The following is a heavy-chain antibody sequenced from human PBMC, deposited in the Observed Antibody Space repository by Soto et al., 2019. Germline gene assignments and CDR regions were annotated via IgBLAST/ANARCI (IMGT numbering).Heavy chain of an antibody. J-gene: IGHJ5*02. CDR2: IYYIGTT. CDR1: GGSIHRGDYS. V-gene: IGHV4-30-4*01. CDR3: ASSPDDYDSRVWYWFDH. Sequence: SETRSLTCTVSGGSIHRGDYSWHWIRQPPGKGLECIGYIYYIGTTSYNPSPKSRVTIFIDTPNNHFSPKLRPVTVADTAVYYCASSPDDYDSRVWYWFDHWGQGTLVTVFS. D-gene: IGHD3-22*01.